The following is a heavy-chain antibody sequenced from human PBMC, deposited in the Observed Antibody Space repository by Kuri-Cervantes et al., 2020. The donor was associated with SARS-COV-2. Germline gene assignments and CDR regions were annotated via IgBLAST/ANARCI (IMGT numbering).Heavy chain of an antibody. CDR2: INHSGST. V-gene: IGHV4-34*01. J-gene: IGHJ4*02. CDR1: GGSFSGYY. D-gene: IGHD2-2*01. Sequence: GSLRLSCAVYGGSFSGYYRSWIRQPPGKGLEWIGEINHSGSTNYNPSLKSRVTISVDTSKNQFSLKLSSVTAADTAVYYCARISAVPAAKRTYYFDYWGQGTLVTVSS. CDR3: ARISAVPAAKRTYYFDY.